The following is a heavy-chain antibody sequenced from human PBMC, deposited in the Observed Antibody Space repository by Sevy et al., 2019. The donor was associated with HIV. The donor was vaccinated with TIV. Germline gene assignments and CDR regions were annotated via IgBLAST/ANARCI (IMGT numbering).Heavy chain of an antibody. V-gene: IGHV3-33*01. J-gene: IGHJ4*02. CDR3: ARDNLLPIMVSMVRGALSYYFDY. Sequence: GGSLRLACAASGFTFSNYGMHWVRRAPGKGLEWVAVIWYDGINRDYTDSVKGRFTISRDNSKNTLYLQMNSLRAEDTAVYYCARDNLLPIMVSMVRGALSYYFDYWGQGTLVTVSS. CDR1: GFTFSNYG. D-gene: IGHD3-10*01. CDR2: IWYDGINR.